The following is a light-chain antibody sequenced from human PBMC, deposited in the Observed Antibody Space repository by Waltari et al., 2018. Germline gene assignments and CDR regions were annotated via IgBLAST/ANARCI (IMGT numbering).Light chain of an antibody. CDR3: CSYADSSTYV. V-gene: IGLV2-11*01. CDR2: DVY. J-gene: IGLJ1*01. CDR1: SSDVGDYNY. Sequence: QSALTQPRSVSGPPGQSVTIPRTGTSSDVGDYNYVSLYQQQPGKAPKVMIYDVYKRPSGVPDRFSGSKSGNTASLTISGLQAEDGADYYCCSYADSSTYVFGTGTQVTVL.